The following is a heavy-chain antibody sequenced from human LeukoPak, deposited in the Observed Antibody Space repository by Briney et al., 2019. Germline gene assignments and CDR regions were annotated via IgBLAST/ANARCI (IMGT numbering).Heavy chain of an antibody. CDR2: INHSGST. V-gene: IGHV4-34*01. D-gene: IGHD2-2*01. J-gene: IGHJ4*02. CDR1: GGSFSGYY. CDR3: ARSSRLDY. Sequence: ASETLSLTCAVYGGSFSGYYWSWIRQPPGKGLGWIGEINHSGSTNYNPSLKSRVTISVDTSKNQFSLKLSSVTAADTAVYYCARSSRLDYWGQGTLVTVSS.